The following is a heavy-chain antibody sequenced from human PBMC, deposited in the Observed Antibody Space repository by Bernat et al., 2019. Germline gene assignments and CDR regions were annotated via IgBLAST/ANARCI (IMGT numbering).Heavy chain of an antibody. J-gene: IGHJ2*01. CDR3: AKVGTYSSGWYLGWYFDL. D-gene: IGHD6-19*01. CDR2: ISGSGGST. Sequence: EVQLLESVGGLVQPGGSLRLSCSASGFTFSSYAMSWVRQAPGKGLEWVSAISGSGGSTYYADSVKGRFTISRDKSQNTLYLQMNSLRAEDTAVYYCAKVGTYSSGWYLGWYFDLWGRVTLVTVSS. CDR1: GFTFSSYA. V-gene: IGHV3-23*01.